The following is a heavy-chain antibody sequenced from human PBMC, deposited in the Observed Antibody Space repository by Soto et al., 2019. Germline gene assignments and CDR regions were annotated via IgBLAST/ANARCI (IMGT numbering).Heavy chain of an antibody. D-gene: IGHD6-13*01. CDR3: ARTSSSSWYTNWFDP. CDR1: GGSISSGGYY. Sequence: QVQLQESGPGLMKPSQTLSLTCTVSGGSISSGGYYWSWIRQHPGKGLEWIGYIYYSGSTYYNPSLKSRVTISVDTSKNQFSLKLSSVTAADTAVYYCARTSSSSWYTNWFDPWGQGTLVTVSS. J-gene: IGHJ5*02. CDR2: IYYSGST. V-gene: IGHV4-31*03.